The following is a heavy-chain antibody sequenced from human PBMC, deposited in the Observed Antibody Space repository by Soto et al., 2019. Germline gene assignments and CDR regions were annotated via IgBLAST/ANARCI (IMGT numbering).Heavy chain of an antibody. CDR1: GFTFSSYA. CDR3: AASAAAATRGWFDP. Sequence: GGSRRLSCAASGFTFSSYAMSWVRQAPGKGLEWVSAISGSGGSTYYADSVKGRFTISRDNSKNTLYLQMNSLRAEDTAVYYCAASAAAATRGWFDPWGQGTLVTVSS. D-gene: IGHD6-13*01. CDR2: ISGSGGST. J-gene: IGHJ5*02. V-gene: IGHV3-23*01.